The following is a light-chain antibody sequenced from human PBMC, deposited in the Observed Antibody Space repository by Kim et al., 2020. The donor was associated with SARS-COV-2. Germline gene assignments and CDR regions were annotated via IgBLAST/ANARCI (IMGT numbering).Light chain of an antibody. CDR3: QQYDSYPIT. J-gene: IGKJ5*01. Sequence: DTQMTQSPSSLSASVGDTVTITCRASQDIKTFLGWFQQRPGKAPKSLIYGASTLHFEVPSKFSGSGSGTEFALTIESLQPEDSATYYCQQYDSYPITFGQGTRLEIK. CDR1: QDIKTF. V-gene: IGKV1-16*02. CDR2: GAS.